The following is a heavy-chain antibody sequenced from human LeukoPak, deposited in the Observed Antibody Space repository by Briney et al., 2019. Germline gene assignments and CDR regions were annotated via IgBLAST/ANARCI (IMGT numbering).Heavy chain of an antibody. V-gene: IGHV3-7*01. D-gene: IGHD6-19*01. Sequence: GGSLRLSCAASGLTFSSYWMSWVRQAPGQGLEWVANIKQDGSEKYYVDSVKGRFTISRDNAKNSLYLQMNSLRAEDTAVYYCARRSGWFDYWGQGTLVTVSS. CDR3: ARRSGWFDY. CDR2: IKQDGSEK. J-gene: IGHJ5*01. CDR1: GLTFSSYW.